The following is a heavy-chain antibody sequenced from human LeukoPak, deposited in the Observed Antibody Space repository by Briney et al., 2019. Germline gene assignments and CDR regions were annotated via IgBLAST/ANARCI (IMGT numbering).Heavy chain of an antibody. Sequence: SETLSLTCTVSGGSISSGSYYWSWIRQPAGKGLEWIGRIYTRGSTNYNPSLKSRVTISVDTSKNQFSLKLSSVTAADTAVYYCARAESRRYYYGMDVWGQGTTVTVSS. V-gene: IGHV4-61*02. CDR2: IYTRGST. J-gene: IGHJ6*02. CDR3: ARAESRRYYYGMDV. CDR1: GGSISSGSYY.